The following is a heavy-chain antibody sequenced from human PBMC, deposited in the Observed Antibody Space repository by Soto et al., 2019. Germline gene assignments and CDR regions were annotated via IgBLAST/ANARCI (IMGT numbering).Heavy chain of an antibody. J-gene: IGHJ6*02. CDR2: INPNSGGT. V-gene: IGHV1-2*04. Sequence: GXSVKVSCKASGYTFTGYYMHWVRQAPGQGLEWMGWINPNSGGTNYAQKFQGWVTMTRDTSISTAYMELSRLRSDDTAVYYCARDRVVAAKSTKIGYYYYGMDVWGQGTTVTVSS. CDR1: GYTFTGYY. CDR3: ARDRVVAAKSTKIGYYYYGMDV. D-gene: IGHD2-15*01.